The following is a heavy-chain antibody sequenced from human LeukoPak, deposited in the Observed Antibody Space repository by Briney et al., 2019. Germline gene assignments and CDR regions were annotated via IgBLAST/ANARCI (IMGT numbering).Heavy chain of an antibody. CDR3: ANLYVNYGDYRNARNY. J-gene: IGHJ4*02. CDR2: ISGSGGST. D-gene: IGHD4-17*01. Sequence: PGGSLRLSCAASGFSFSTYVMSWVRQAPGKGLEGVSTISGSGGSTYYAESVKGRFTISRDNSKNTLYLQMNSLRAEDTAVYYCANLYVNYGDYRNARNYWGQGTLVTVSS. CDR1: GFSFSTYV. V-gene: IGHV3-23*01.